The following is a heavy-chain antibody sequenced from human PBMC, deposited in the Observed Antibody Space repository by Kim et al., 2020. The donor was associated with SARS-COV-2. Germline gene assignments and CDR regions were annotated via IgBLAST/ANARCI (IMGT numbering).Heavy chain of an antibody. CDR2: ITKSSTTI. V-gene: IGHV3-48*02. Sequence: GGSLRLSCATSGFTFSAYDMNWVRRAPGKGLEWLSFITKSSTTIYYADSVKGRFTISRDNAKNSLYLQTNSLRDEDTALYYCVRDRMGGAFDIWGQGTMVTVSS. CDR1: GFTFSAYD. CDR3: VRDRMGGAFDI. D-gene: IGHD3-16*01. J-gene: IGHJ3*02.